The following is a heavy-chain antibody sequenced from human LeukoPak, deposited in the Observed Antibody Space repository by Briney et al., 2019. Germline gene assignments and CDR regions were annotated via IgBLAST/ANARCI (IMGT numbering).Heavy chain of an antibody. D-gene: IGHD3-22*01. CDR1: GGSISSGDYY. V-gene: IGHV4-30-4*01. J-gene: IGHJ2*01. CDR2: IYYSGST. CDR3: ARCSPYYYDSSGTVDWYFDL. Sequence: SETLSLTCTVSGGSISSGDYYWSWIRQPPGKGLEWIGYIYYSGSTYYNPSLKSRVTISVDTSKNQFSLKLSSVTAADTAVYYCARCSPYYYDSSGTVDWYFDLWGRGTLVTVYS.